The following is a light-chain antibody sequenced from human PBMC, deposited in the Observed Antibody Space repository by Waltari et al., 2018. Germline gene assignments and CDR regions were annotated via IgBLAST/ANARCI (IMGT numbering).Light chain of an antibody. Sequence: DIPMTQSPSSLAASVGDRVPITCRASQSISNWLAWYQQKPGKAPILLIYKASILKSGVPSRFSGSGSGTQFTLTISSLQPGDFATYYCQQYNTYSSFGQGTKLEIK. J-gene: IGKJ2*01. CDR3: QQYNTYSS. V-gene: IGKV1-5*03. CDR2: KAS. CDR1: QSISNW.